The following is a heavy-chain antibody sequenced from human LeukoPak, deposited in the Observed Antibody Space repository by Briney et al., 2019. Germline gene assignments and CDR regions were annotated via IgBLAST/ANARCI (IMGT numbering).Heavy chain of an antibody. CDR2: ISYSGST. CDR1: SGSISGYY. D-gene: IGHD6-6*01. Sequence: PSETLSLTCTVSSGSISGYYWSWIRQPPGKGLEWVGYISYSGSTNYNPSLKSRVTISVDRSKNQFSLKLSSVTAADTAVYYCARVGIAAPPDYWGQGTLVTVSS. J-gene: IGHJ4*02. CDR3: ARVGIAAPPDY. V-gene: IGHV4-59*12.